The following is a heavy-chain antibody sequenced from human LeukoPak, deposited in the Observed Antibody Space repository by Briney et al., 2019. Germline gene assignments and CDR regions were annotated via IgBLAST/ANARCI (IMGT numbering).Heavy chain of an antibody. Sequence: SETLSLTCTVSGGSISSYYWSWIRQPPGKGLEWIGYIYYSGSTNYNPSLKSRVTISVDTSKNQFSLKLSSVSAADTAVYFCARVAVRPMVRGVIDYCGQGTLVTVSS. D-gene: IGHD3-10*01. V-gene: IGHV4-59*01. J-gene: IGHJ4*02. CDR2: IYYSGST. CDR1: GGSISSYY. CDR3: ARVAVRPMVRGVIDY.